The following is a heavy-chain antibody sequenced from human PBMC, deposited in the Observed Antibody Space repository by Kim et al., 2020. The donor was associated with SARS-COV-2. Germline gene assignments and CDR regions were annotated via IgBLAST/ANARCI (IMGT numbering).Heavy chain of an antibody. CDR2: GTT. CDR3: ARIWQEAFDV. J-gene: IGHJ3*01. Sequence: GTTSINPSRKRRRTISGDSSKNPFSLKLSSVTAADTAVYYCARIWQEAFDVWGQGTTVTVSS. V-gene: IGHV4-31*02. D-gene: IGHD3-16*01.